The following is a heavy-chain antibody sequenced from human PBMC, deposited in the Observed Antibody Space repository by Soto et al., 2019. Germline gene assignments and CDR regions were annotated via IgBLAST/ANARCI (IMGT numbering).Heavy chain of an antibody. D-gene: IGHD4-17*01. Sequence: GGSLRLSCAASGFTFSNHDINCFRQAPAKGLDWVSYISRSGTTKYYANTVNGRFTISSDNAKNSIYLQMTSLRVEDTAFYYCARRSTVPNRFDYWGQGTLVTVSS. CDR1: GFTFSNHD. CDR3: ARRSTVPNRFDY. CDR2: ISRSGTTK. V-gene: IGHV3-48*03. J-gene: IGHJ4*02.